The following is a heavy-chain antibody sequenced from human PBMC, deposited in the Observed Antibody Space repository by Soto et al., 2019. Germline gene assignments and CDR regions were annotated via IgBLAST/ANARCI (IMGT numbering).Heavy chain of an antibody. V-gene: IGHV3-33*01. CDR2: IWYDGSNK. CDR3: SRDLTPTYCSGGSCYSPPVPFYY. Sequence: QVQLVESGGGVVQPGRSLRLSCAASGFAFSSYGMHWVRQAPGKGLEWVAVIWYDGSNKYYADSVKGRFTISRDNSKNTLFLQMNSLRAEDTAVYYCSRDLTPTYCSGGSCYSPPVPFYYWGQGTLVTVSS. J-gene: IGHJ4*02. D-gene: IGHD2-15*01. CDR1: GFAFSSYG.